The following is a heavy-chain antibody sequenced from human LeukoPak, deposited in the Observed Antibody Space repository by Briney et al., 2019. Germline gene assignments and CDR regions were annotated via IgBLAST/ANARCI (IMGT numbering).Heavy chain of an antibody. D-gene: IGHD4-17*01. V-gene: IGHV1-46*03. CDR1: GYTFTSYY. CDR2: INPSGGST. J-gene: IGHJ4*02. Sequence: ASVRVSCKASGYTFTSYYMHWVRQAPGQGLEWMGIINPSGGSTGYAQKFQGRDTMTRDTSTSTVYMELSSLRSEDTAVYYCARDGTVTSLDYWGQGTLVTVSS. CDR3: ARDGTVTSLDY.